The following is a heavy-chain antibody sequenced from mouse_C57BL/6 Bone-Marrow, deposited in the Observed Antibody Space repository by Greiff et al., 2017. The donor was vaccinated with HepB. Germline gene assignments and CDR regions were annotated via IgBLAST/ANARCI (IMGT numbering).Heavy chain of an antibody. CDR1: GFTFSDYY. CDR3: ARRGLRGYYAMDY. J-gene: IGHJ4*01. Sequence: EVHLVESEGGLVQPGRSMKLSCTASGFTFSDYYMAWVRQVPEKCLEWVANINYDGSSTYYLDSLKSRFIISRDNAKNILYLQMSSLKSEDTATYYCARRGLRGYYAMDYWGQGTSVTVSS. D-gene: IGHD3-3*01. CDR2: INYDGSST. V-gene: IGHV5-16*01.